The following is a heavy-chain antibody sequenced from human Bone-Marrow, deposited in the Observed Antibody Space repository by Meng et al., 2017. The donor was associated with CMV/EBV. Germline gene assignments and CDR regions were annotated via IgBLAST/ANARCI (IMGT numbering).Heavy chain of an antibody. CDR1: GFTFSSYS. CDR3: AKQGDDFWSGPRGY. Sequence: GGSLRLSCAASGFTFSSYSMNWVRQAPGKGLEWVSSISSSSSYIYYADSVKGRFTISRDNSKNTLYLQMNSLRAEDTAVYYCAKQGDDFWSGPRGYWGQGTRVTFSS. V-gene: IGHV3-21*04. D-gene: IGHD3-3*01. J-gene: IGHJ4*02. CDR2: ISSSSSYI.